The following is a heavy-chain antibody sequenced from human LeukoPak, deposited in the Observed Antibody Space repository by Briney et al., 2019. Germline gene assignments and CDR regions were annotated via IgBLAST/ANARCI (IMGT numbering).Heavy chain of an antibody. V-gene: IGHV1-2*02. J-gene: IGHJ4*02. CDR1: GYTFTDYY. Sequence: ASVKVSCKASGYTFTDYYIHWVQQAPGQGLEWMGCIDPNNGGTTYAENFQGRVTFTADTSTYTIYMELNSLRPADTAVYFCASDYEERGDYLELWGQGTQVIVSS. CDR2: IDPNNGGT. CDR3: ASDYEERGDYLEL. D-gene: IGHD1-26*01.